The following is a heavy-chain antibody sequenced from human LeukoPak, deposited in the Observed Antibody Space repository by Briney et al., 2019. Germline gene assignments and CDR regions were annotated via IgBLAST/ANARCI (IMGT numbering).Heavy chain of an antibody. CDR2: IYPGDSDT. Sequence: GESLKISCKGSGYSFTSYWIGWVRQMPGKGLEWMGIIYPGDSDTRYSPSFQGQVTVSADKSISTAYLQWSSLKASDTAMYYCASTTGYLGLGDAFDIWGQGTMVTVSS. J-gene: IGHJ3*02. CDR1: GYSFTSYW. D-gene: IGHD3-9*01. V-gene: IGHV5-51*01. CDR3: ASTTGYLGLGDAFDI.